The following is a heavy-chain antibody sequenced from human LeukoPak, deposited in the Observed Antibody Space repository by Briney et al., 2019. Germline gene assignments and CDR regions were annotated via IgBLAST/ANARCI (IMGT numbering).Heavy chain of an antibody. J-gene: IGHJ3*02. Sequence: ASVKLSCKTSGFPFTSYYIHWVRQAPGQGLEWMGMINPSGGSTSYAQKFQGRVTMTRDTSTSTVYMELSSLRSEDTAVYYCGFDSGSFGDAFDIWGQGTMVTVSS. CDR1: GFPFTSYY. V-gene: IGHV1-46*01. D-gene: IGHD1-26*01. CDR2: INPSGGST. CDR3: GFDSGSFGDAFDI.